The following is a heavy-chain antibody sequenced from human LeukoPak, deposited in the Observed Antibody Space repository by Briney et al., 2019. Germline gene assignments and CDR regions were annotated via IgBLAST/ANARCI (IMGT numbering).Heavy chain of an antibody. D-gene: IGHD1-14*01. CDR2: ISSGSSTT. CDR3: AKPVLGAFDI. V-gene: IGHV3-48*01. CDR1: GFTFRSYN. Sequence: GGSLRLSCVASGFTFRSYNMNWVRQAPGKGLEWVSYISSGSSTTYYADSVKGRFTISRDNSKNTLYLQMNSLRAEDTAVYYCAKPVLGAFDIWGQGTMVTVSS. J-gene: IGHJ3*02.